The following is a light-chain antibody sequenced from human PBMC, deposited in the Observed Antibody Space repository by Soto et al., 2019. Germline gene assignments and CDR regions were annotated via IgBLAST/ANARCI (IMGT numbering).Light chain of an antibody. J-gene: IGLJ1*01. CDR2: EVS. CDR3: SSYTSSRAYV. CDR1: SSDVGGYTY. V-gene: IGLV2-14*01. Sequence: QSALTQPASVSGSPGQSITISCTGTSSDVGGYTYVSWYQQHPGKAPKLMIHEVSNRPSGVSNRFSGSKSGNTASLTISGLQAEDEADYYCSSYTSSRAYVFGIGTKVTVL.